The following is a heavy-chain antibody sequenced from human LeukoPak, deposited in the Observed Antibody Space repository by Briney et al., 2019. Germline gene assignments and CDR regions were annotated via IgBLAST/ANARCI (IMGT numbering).Heavy chain of an antibody. CDR2: IYSGGST. J-gene: IGHJ3*02. CDR1: GFTLRNYW. V-gene: IGHV3-53*01. D-gene: IGHD3-22*01. CDR3: ARDGPSGYYAFDI. Sequence: GGSLRLFCTASGFTLRNYWMTWVRQGPGKGLEWVSVIYSGGSTYYADSVKGRFTISRDNSKNTLYLQMNSLRAEDTAVYYCARDGPSGYYAFDIWGQGTMVTVSS.